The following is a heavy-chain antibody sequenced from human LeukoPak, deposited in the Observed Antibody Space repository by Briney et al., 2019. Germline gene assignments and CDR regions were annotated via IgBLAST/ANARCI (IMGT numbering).Heavy chain of an antibody. D-gene: IGHD3-22*01. Sequence: PGGSLRLSCAASGFTVSSNYMSWVRQAPGKGLEWVSTIGGSGSSSYYTDSVKGRFTISRDNSKNTLYLQMNSLRAEDTAVYYCAKDAFHDSSRYYSPFDYWGQGTLVTVSS. CDR1: GFTVSSNY. J-gene: IGHJ4*02. V-gene: IGHV3-23*01. CDR2: IGGSGSSS. CDR3: AKDAFHDSSRYYSPFDY.